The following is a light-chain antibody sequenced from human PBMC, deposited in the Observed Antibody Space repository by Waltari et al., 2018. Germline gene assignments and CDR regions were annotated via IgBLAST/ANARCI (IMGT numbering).Light chain of an antibody. J-gene: IGLJ3*02. CDR1: SGHSSNI. CDR2: VNRDGSH. Sequence: QLVLTQSPSASASLGASVKLTCTLDSGHSSNIIAWHQQKPEKGPRFLMKVNRDGSHPKGDEIPDRFSGSSSGPERYLTISSVQSEDEADYYCQTGGHGTWVFGGGTKLTVL. CDR3: QTGGHGTWV. V-gene: IGLV4-69*01.